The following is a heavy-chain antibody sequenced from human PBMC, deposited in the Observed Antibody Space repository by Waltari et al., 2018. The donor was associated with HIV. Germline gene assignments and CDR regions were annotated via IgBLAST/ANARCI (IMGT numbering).Heavy chain of an antibody. V-gene: IGHV3-7*01. CDR1: GFAFSNYW. J-gene: IGHJ6*02. CDR2: IKQDGSEE. Sequence: EVHLVESGGGLVQPGGSLRLSCAASGFAFSNYWMTWVRQAPGQGLEWVAHIKQDGSEEYYVESVKDRFIIYRENVKNSLDLEMGSLRADDTSIYYWARGTGTYDFWSGDLPQSYAYGMDVWGQGTTVSVSS. D-gene: IGHD3-3*01. CDR3: ARGTGTYDFWSGDLPQSYAYGMDV.